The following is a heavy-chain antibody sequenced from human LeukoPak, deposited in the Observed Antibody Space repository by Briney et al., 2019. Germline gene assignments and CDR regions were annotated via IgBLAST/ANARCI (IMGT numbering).Heavy chain of an antibody. CDR3: AKDPNGDFVGAFDD. J-gene: IGHJ3*01. D-gene: IGHD2-21*02. V-gene: IGHV3-23*01. Sequence: GGSLRLSCAASGLTFSNYAMTWVRQAPGKGLEWVSSIVGSGDGTNYADSVKGRFTISRDNSKNTLYLQMNSLRVEDAAVYYCAKDPNGDFVGAFDDWSQGTMVTVSP. CDR2: IVGSGDGT. CDR1: GLTFSNYA.